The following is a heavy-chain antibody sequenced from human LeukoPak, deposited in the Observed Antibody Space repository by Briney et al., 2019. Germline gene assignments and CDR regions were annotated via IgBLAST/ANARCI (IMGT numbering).Heavy chain of an antibody. V-gene: IGHV4-34*01. CDR2: INHSGST. Sequence: PSETLSLTCAVYGGSFSGYYWSWIRQPPGKGLEWIGEINHSGSTNNNPSLKSRVTISVDTSKNQFSLKLSSVTAADTAVYYCARGKRDTAMVNENYFDYWGQGTLVTVSS. CDR3: ARGKRDTAMVNENYFDY. CDR1: GGSFSGYY. D-gene: IGHD5-18*01. J-gene: IGHJ4*02.